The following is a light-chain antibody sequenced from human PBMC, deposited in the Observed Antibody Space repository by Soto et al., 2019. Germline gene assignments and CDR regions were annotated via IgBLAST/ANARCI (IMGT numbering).Light chain of an antibody. CDR2: GTS. J-gene: IGKJ5*01. CDR3: QQYGSPPIT. Sequence: EIVLTQSPGTLSLSPGEKASLSCRASQSLTSSYLAWYQQQPGQAPRLLMSGTSNRATGTPDRFSGSGSGTDFTLTISRLEPEDFAVYYCQQYGSPPITFGQGTRLEIK. CDR1: QSLTSSY. V-gene: IGKV3-20*01.